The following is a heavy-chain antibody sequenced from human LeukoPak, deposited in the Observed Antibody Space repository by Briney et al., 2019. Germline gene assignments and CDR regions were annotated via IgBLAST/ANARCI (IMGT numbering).Heavy chain of an antibody. Sequence: GGSLRLSCAASGFTFSSCSMNWVRQAPGKGLEWVSSISSSSSYIYYADSVKGRFTISRDNAKNSLYLQMNSLRAEDTAVYYCARDFGQSSSAYYYYGMDVWGQGTTVTVSS. CDR2: ISSSSSYI. J-gene: IGHJ6*02. CDR1: GFTFSSCS. V-gene: IGHV3-21*01. CDR3: ARDFGQSSSAYYYYGMDV. D-gene: IGHD6-6*01.